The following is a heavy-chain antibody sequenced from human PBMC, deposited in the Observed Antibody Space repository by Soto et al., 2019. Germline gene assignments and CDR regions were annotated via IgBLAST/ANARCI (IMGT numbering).Heavy chain of an antibody. CDR2: INHSGST. CDR3: AYSSTPFDY. Sequence: ETLSLTCAVYCGSFSGYYWSWIRQPPGKGLEWIGEINHSGSTNYNPSLKSRVTMSVDTSKNQFSLKLSSVTAADTAVYYCAYSSTPFDYWGQGTLVTVSS. D-gene: IGHD6-13*01. J-gene: IGHJ4*02. V-gene: IGHV4-34*01. CDR1: CGSFSGYY.